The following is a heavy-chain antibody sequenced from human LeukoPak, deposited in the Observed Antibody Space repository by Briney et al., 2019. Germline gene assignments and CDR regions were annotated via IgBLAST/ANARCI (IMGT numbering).Heavy chain of an antibody. Sequence: GRSLRLSCAASGFXFSSYGMHWVRQAPGKGLEWVAVISYDGSNKYYADSVKGRFTISRDNSKNTLYLQMNSLRVEDTAVYYCAKGYYADYGDHWGQGTLVTVSS. D-gene: IGHD4-17*01. CDR2: ISYDGSNK. J-gene: IGHJ4*02. CDR1: GFXFSSYG. CDR3: AKGYYADYGDH. V-gene: IGHV3-30*18.